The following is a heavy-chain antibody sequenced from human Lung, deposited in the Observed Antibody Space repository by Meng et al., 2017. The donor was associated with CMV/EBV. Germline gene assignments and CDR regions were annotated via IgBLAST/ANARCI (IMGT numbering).Heavy chain of an antibody. CDR2: INSDGSST. J-gene: IGHJ6*02. V-gene: IGHV3-74*01. D-gene: IGHD3-3*01. CDR1: GFTFSSYW. CDR3: ARDKVRYYDFWSGYGGMDV. Sequence: GGSLRLSCAASGFTFSSYWMHWVRQAPGKGLVWVSRINSDGSSTSYADSVKGRFTISRDNAKNTLYLQMNSLRAEDTAVYYCARDKVRYYDFWSGYGGMDVWXQGNXVTVSS.